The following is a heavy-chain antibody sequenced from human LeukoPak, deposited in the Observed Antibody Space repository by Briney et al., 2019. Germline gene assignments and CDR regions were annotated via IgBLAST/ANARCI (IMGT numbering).Heavy chain of an antibody. V-gene: IGHV2-70*11. D-gene: IGHD6-13*01. CDR2: IDWDDDK. CDR3: ARMGYSSSWYDY. Sequence: SGPALVKPTQTLTLTCTFSGFSLSTSGMCVSWIRQPPEKALEWLARIDWDDDKYYSTSLKTRLTISKDTSKNQVVLTMTNMDPVDTATYYCARMGYSSSWYDYWGQGTLVTVSS. CDR1: GFSLSTSGMC. J-gene: IGHJ4*02.